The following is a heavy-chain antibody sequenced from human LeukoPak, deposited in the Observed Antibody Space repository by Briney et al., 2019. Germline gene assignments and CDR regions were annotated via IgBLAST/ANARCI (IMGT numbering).Heavy chain of an antibody. J-gene: IGHJ6*03. D-gene: IGHD1-26*01. CDR1: GFSFSTYD. Sequence: GGSLRLSCTASGFSFSTYDMNWVRQAPGKGLEWVSYISGGSTYIYYTDSVKGRLTISRDKAKDSLNLQMESLRAEDTAVYYCARDSGIMVGDYYYYYMDVWGIGTTVTVSS. CDR2: ISGGSTYI. V-gene: IGHV3-21*01. CDR3: ARDSGIMVGDYYYYYMDV.